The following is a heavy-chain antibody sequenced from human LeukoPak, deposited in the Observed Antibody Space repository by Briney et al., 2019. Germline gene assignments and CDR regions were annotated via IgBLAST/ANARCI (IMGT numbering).Heavy chain of an antibody. J-gene: IGHJ6*03. CDR2: INPNSGGT. Sequence: GASVKVSCKASGYTFTGYYMHWVRQAPGQGLEWMGWINPNSGGTNYAQKFQGRVTMTRDTSISTAYMELSRLRSDDTAVYYCARDVEDSGSYAYYMDVWGKGTTVTVSS. CDR1: GYTFTGYY. V-gene: IGHV1-2*02. CDR3: ARDVEDSGSYAYYMDV. D-gene: IGHD1-26*01.